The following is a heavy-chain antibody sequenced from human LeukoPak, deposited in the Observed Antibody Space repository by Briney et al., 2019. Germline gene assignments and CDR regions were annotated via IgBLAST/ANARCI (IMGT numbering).Heavy chain of an antibody. J-gene: IGHJ6*03. D-gene: IGHD1-26*01. CDR2: ISGSGGST. CDR1: GFTFSSYG. Sequence: GGSLRLSCAASGFTFSSYGMSWVRQAPGKGLEWVSAISGSGGSTYYADSVKGRFTISRDNSKNTLYLQMNSLRAEDTAVYYCARGPYSGSYYVPYYYYYMDVWGKGTTVTISS. CDR3: ARGPYSGSYYVPYYYYYMDV. V-gene: IGHV3-23*01.